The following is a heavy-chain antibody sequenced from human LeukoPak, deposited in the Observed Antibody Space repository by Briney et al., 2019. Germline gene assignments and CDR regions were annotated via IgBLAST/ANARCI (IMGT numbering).Heavy chain of an antibody. CDR2: ISGSGGST. V-gene: IGHV3-23*01. Sequence: PGGSLRLSCAASGFTFSSYAMSWVRQAPGKGLEWVSAISGSGGSTYYADSVKGRFTISRDNSKNTLYLQMNSLRAEDTAVYYCAKYYGTATYNLYYFDYWGQGTLVTVSS. CDR3: AKYYGTATYNLYYFDY. D-gene: IGHD1-14*01. J-gene: IGHJ4*02. CDR1: GFTFSSYA.